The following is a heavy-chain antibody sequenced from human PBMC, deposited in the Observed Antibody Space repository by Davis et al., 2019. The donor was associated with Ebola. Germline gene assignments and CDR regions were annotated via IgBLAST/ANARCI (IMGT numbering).Heavy chain of an antibody. CDR1: GYGFTNYW. J-gene: IGHJ4*02. D-gene: IGHD2-2*01. Sequence: GESLKISCKGSGYGFTNYWIGWVRQMPGKGLEWMGFIFPDDSDATYSPSFQGQVTFSVDKSIRTAYLHWNGLKASDTATYYCARQGTTSWDSWGQGTLVTVSS. CDR3: ARQGTTSWDS. V-gene: IGHV5-51*01. CDR2: IFPDDSDA.